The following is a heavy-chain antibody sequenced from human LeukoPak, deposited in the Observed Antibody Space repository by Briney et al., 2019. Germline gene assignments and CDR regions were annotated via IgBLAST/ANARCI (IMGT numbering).Heavy chain of an antibody. D-gene: IGHD6-6*01. CDR3: ARAPLYGSCEY. CDR2: ISGYNGNT. J-gene: IGHJ4*02. CDR1: GYTFSSYG. V-gene: IGHV1-18*01. Sequence: GASVKFSCKASGYTFSSYGISWVRQAPGQGLEWMGWISGYNGNTNYAQKLKGRVTMTTDTSTSTDYMELRSLRSDDTAVYYCARAPLYGSCEYWGQGTPAAVSS.